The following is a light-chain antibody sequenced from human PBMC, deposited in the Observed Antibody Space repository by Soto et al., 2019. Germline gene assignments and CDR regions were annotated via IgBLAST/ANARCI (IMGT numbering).Light chain of an antibody. CDR2: GAS. V-gene: IGKV3D-15*01. CDR1: QSVDSN. CDR3: QQYKFLLLS. J-gene: IGKJ3*01. Sequence: TKSAATLSVTKRHAATLSFMASQSVDSNLALYQQKPGQTPRLLMYGASTRPTGIPARFSGSGSGTEFTLTIISLQSEDSAVYYCQQYKFLLLSFCGGSIVAIK.